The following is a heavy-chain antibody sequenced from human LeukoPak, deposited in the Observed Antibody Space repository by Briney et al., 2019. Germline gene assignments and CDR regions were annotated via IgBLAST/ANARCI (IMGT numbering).Heavy chain of an antibody. CDR2: INHSGST. CDR1: GGSFSGYY. D-gene: IGHD6-6*01. CDR3: ARGPFEYSSSSSAFDI. V-gene: IGHV4-34*01. Sequence: SETLSLTCAVYGGSFSGYYWSWIRQPPGKGLEWIGEINHSGSTNYNPSLKSRVTISVDTSKNQFSLKLSPVTAADTAVYYCARGPFEYSSSSSAFDIWGQGTMVTVSS. J-gene: IGHJ3*02.